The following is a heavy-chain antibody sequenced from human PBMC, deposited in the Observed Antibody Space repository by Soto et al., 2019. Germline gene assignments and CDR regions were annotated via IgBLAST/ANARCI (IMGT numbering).Heavy chain of an antibody. CDR3: AEDRYSNHPSPESWFDT. Sequence: EVQLVESGGGLVQPGRSLSLSCAASGFTFDDYAMHWVRQAPGKCLEWVSGISWNSGRISYADSVKVRFTISSDNTNNTLNVQMNSLRDEHTTFYYSAEDRYSNHPSPESWFDTWGQGTLVTVSS. D-gene: IGHD4-4*01. CDR1: GFTFDDYA. J-gene: IGHJ5*02. V-gene: IGHV3-9*01. CDR2: ISWNSGRI.